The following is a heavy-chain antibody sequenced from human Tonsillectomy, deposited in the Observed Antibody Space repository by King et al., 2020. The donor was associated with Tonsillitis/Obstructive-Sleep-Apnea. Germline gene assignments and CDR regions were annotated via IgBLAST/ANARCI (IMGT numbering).Heavy chain of an antibody. J-gene: IGHJ3*02. V-gene: IGHV2-70*01. CDR3: ARIHPYSSSASHYAFDI. CDR1: GFSLSTSGMC. D-gene: IGHD6-6*01. Sequence: VTLKESGPALVKPTQTLTLTCTFSGFSLSTSGMCVSWIRHPPGKALEWLALIVWDDDKYYSTSLKTRLTISKDTSKNQVVLTMTNMDPVDTATYYCARIHPYSSSASHYAFDIWGQGTMVTVSS. CDR2: IVWDDDK.